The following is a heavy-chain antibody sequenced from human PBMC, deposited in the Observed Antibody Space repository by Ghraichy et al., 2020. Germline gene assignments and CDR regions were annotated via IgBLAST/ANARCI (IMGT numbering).Heavy chain of an antibody. Sequence: GGSLRLSCVASGFIFRNAWMTWVRQAPGKGLEWVDRIRSKTDDGTTDYTTDYAASVKARFTISRDDSKNTLFLQMNSLKTEDTGVYYCSTDPVGIYETYWGQGTLVSVSS. V-gene: IGHV3-15*01. CDR2: IRSKTDDGTT. CDR3: STDPVGIYETY. J-gene: IGHJ4*02. D-gene: IGHD1-26*01. CDR1: GFIFRNAW.